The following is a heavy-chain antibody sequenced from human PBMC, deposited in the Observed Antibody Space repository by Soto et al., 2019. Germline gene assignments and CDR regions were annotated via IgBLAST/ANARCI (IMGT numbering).Heavy chain of an antibody. CDR1: GFTFSSYG. J-gene: IGHJ4*02. V-gene: IGHV3-23*01. CDR2: IIDTGGRT. D-gene: IGHD1-1*01. CDR3: ARRSGPTYCFDS. Sequence: PGGSLRLSCAVSGFTFSSYGMSWVRQAPGKGLEWVSSIIDTGGRTFYADSVMGRFTISRDNSKNTLDLHMNSLGVDDTAVYFCARRSGPTYCFDSWGQGTLVTVS.